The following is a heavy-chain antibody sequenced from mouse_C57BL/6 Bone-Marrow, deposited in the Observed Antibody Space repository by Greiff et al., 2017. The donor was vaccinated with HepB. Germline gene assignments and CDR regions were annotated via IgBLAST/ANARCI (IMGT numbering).Heavy chain of an antibody. D-gene: IGHD1-1*01. CDR2: INPNYGTT. CDR3: ASVYYGSSYYYYAMDY. J-gene: IGHJ4*01. CDR1: GYSFTDYN. Sequence: EVQLQQSGPELVKPGASVKISCKASGYSFTDYNMNWVKQSNGKSLEWIGVINPNYGTTSYNQKFKGKATLTVDQASSTAYMQLNSLTSEDSAVYYFASVYYGSSYYYYAMDYWGQGTSVTVSS. V-gene: IGHV1-39*01.